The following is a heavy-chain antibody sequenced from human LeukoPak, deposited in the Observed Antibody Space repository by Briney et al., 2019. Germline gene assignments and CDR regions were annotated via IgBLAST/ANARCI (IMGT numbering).Heavy chain of an antibody. CDR1: QFTFTTYA. CDR2: IGDSGVPT. J-gene: IGHJ3*01. D-gene: IGHD3-9*01. Sequence: GGSLRLSCAASQFTFTTYAMSWVRQAPGRGLEWVSSIGDSGVPTYYADSVKGRFTISRDNSQNTLYLQMNSLGADDTAVYYCAKVATWTYFDSWGQGTMVTVSS. V-gene: IGHV3-23*01. CDR3: AKVATWTYFDS.